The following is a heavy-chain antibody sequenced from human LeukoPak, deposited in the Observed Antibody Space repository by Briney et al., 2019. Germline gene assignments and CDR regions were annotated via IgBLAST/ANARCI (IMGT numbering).Heavy chain of an antibody. Sequence: SETLSLTCAVYGGSFCGYYWSWIRQPPGKGLEWIGEINHSGSTNYNPSLKSRVTISVDTSKNQFSLKLSSVTAADTAVYYCARGRRYWSGGNWFDPWGQGTLVTVSS. J-gene: IGHJ5*02. CDR3: ARGRRYWSGGNWFDP. V-gene: IGHV4-34*01. CDR1: GGSFCGYY. CDR2: INHSGST. D-gene: IGHD2-15*01.